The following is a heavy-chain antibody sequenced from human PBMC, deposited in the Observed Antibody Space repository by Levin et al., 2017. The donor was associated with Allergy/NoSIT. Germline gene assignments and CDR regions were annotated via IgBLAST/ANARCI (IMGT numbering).Heavy chain of an antibody. CDR3: ARGLIQLWPYFDY. V-gene: IGHV3-30-3*01. Sequence: PGGSLRLSCAASGFTFSSYAMHWVRQAPGKGLEWVAVISYDGSNKYYADSVKGRFTISRDNSKNTLYLQMNSLRAEDTAVYYCARGLIQLWPYFDYWGQGTLVTVSS. J-gene: IGHJ4*02. CDR1: GFTFSSYA. D-gene: IGHD5-18*01. CDR2: ISYDGSNK.